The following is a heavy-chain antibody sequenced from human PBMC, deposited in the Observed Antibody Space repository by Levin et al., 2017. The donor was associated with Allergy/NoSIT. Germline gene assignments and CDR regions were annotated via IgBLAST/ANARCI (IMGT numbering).Heavy chain of an antibody. D-gene: IGHD3-3*01. V-gene: IGHV4-34*01. CDR1: GGSFSGYY. Sequence: SETLSLTCAVYGGSFSGYYWSWIRQPPGKGLEWIGKINHGGSTSYHPSLKSRVTLSIDTSKNQFSLNMRSVTAADTAVYYCARASHDDFWSAYYGLDCWGQGTLVTVSS. J-gene: IGHJ4*02. CDR3: ARASHDDFWSAYYGLDC. CDR2: INHGGST.